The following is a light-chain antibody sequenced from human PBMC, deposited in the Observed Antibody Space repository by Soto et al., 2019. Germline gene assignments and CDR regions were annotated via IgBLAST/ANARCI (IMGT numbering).Light chain of an antibody. CDR2: GXX. J-gene: IGKJ5*01. CDR1: DVVGSN. CDR3: QQYNDWXXIT. Sequence: EIVMTQSPATLSVSPGERAXXXXXXSDVVGSNSAWYQQKPGQAPXLLIYGXXXXXXXXXGRFSGSGFGTEFTLTISGLQPEDFAVYYCQQYNDWXXITFGQGTRLEIK. V-gene: IGKV3-15*01.